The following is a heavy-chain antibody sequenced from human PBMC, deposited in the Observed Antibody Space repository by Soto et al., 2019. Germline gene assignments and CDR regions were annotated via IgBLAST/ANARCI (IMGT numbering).Heavy chain of an antibody. V-gene: IGHV3-48*02. J-gene: IGHJ6*02. Sequence: GGSLRLSCAASGFTFSSYSMNWVRQAPGKGLEWVSYISSSSSTIYYADSVKGRLTISRENAKNSLYLKMNSLRDEDTAVYYCARSPPKYQLLYGYLSYYYGMDVWGQGTTVTVSS. CDR2: ISSSSSTI. D-gene: IGHD2-2*02. CDR1: GFTFSSYS. CDR3: ARSPPKYQLLYGYLSYYYGMDV.